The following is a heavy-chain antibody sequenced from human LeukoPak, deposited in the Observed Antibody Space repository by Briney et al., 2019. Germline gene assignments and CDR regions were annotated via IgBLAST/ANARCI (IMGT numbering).Heavy chain of an antibody. D-gene: IGHD6-13*01. CDR1: GGSISSYY. V-gene: IGHV4-59*01. CDR3: ARVRFGYSSSWFSKDYYYGMDV. J-gene: IGHJ6*02. Sequence: SETLSLTCTVSGGSISSYYWSWVRQPPGKGLEWIGYIYYSGSTNYNPSLKSRVTISVDTSKNQFSLKLSSVTAADTAVYYCARVRFGYSSSWFSKDYYYGMDVWGQGTTVTVSS. CDR2: IYYSGST.